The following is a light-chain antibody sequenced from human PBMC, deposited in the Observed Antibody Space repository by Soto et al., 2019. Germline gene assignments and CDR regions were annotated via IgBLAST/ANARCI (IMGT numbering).Light chain of an antibody. CDR2: EGS. Sequence: QSALTQPASVSGSPGQSITISCTGTSSDVGSYNLVSWYQQHPGKAPKLMIYEGSKRPSGVSNRFSGSKSGNTASLTISGLQAEDEADYYCCSYAGNSEVFGGGTKLTVL. CDR1: SSDVGSYNL. CDR3: CSYAGNSEV. V-gene: IGLV2-23*01. J-gene: IGLJ3*02.